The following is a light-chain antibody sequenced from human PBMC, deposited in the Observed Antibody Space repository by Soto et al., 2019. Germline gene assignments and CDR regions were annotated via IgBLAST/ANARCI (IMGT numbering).Light chain of an antibody. V-gene: IGKV3-20*01. CDR2: GAS. CDR3: QQYGSSPYT. J-gene: IGKJ2*01. CDR1: QSVSSSY. Sequence: EIVLTQSPGTLSLSPGERATLSCRASQSVSSSYLAWYQQKPGQAPRLLIYGASSRATGIPDRFSGSGSGTDFHLTISRVEPEDFAVYCCQQYGSSPYTFGQGTKLEIK.